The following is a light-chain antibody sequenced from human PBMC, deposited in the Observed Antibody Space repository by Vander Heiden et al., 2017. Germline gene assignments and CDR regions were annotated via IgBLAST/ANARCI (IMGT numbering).Light chain of an antibody. CDR3: QSADSSDTYRVI. V-gene: IGLV3-25*03. J-gene: IGLJ2*01. Sequence: SYELTQPTLVSVSPGQTAKITCSGDALPKQYAYWYQQRPGQAPVLIIYKDNERPSGIPERFSGYSSGTTVTLAISGVQAEDEADYYCQSADSSDTYRVIFGGGTKLTVL. CDR1: ALPKQY. CDR2: KDN.